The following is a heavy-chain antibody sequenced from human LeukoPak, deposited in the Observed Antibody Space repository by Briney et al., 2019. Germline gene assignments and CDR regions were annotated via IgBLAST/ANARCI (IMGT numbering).Heavy chain of an antibody. CDR2: IIPIFGTA. D-gene: IGHD4-17*01. J-gene: IGHJ4*02. Sequence: ASVKVSCKASGGTFSSYAISWVRQAPGQGLEWMGGIIPIFGTANYAQKFQGRGTITADESTSTAYMELSSLRSEDTAVYYCAKGARTTVTQPYYFDYWGQGTLVTVSS. V-gene: IGHV1-69*13. CDR1: GGTFSSYA. CDR3: AKGARTTVTQPYYFDY.